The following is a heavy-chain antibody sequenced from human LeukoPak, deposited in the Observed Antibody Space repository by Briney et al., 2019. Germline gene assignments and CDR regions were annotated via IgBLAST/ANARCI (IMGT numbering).Heavy chain of an antibody. Sequence: GGSLRLSCAASGFTFSSHSMNWVRQASGKGLEWVSYISSSSSAIYYADSVKGRFTISRDNAKNSLYLQMNSLRAEDTAVYYCARGAYYYEDWGQGTLVTVSS. J-gene: IGHJ4*02. V-gene: IGHV3-48*01. CDR3: ARGAYYYED. D-gene: IGHD3-22*01. CDR1: GFTFSSHS. CDR2: ISSSSSAI.